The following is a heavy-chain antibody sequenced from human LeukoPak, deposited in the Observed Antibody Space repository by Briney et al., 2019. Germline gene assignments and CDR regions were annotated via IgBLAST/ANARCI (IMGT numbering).Heavy chain of an antibody. Sequence: SETLSLTCTVSGGSLSSDYWSWIRQPPGKGLEWIAYIHSNGRTNYNPSLKSRVTISLYTSKNQFSLKLSSVTAADTAVYYCAKGAGWYGVWGQGALVTVSS. CDR3: AKGAGWYGV. D-gene: IGHD6-19*01. CDR2: IHSNGRT. V-gene: IGHV4-59*01. CDR1: GGSLSSDY. J-gene: IGHJ4*02.